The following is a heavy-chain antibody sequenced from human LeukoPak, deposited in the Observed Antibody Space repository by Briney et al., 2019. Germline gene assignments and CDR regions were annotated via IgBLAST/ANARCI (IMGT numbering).Heavy chain of an antibody. CDR1: GYTFTGYY. D-gene: IGHD2-15*01. V-gene: IGHV1-2*02. CDR3: ARDLKSASGSQFDY. J-gene: IGHJ4*02. Sequence: ASVKVSCKASGYTFTGYYMHWVRQAPGQGLEWMGWINPNSGGTNYAQKFQGRVTMTRDTSISTAYMELSRLRSDDTAVYYCARDLKSASGSQFDYWGQGTLVTVSS. CDR2: INPNSGGT.